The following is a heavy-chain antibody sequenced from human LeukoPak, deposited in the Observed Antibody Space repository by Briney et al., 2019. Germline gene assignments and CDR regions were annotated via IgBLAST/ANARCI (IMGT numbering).Heavy chain of an antibody. CDR1: GGSFSGYY. V-gene: IGHV4-4*07. Sequence: PSETLSLTCAVYGGSFSGYYWSWIRQPAGKGLEWIGRIYTSGSTNYNPSLKSRVTMSVDTSKNQFSLKLSSVTAADTAVYYCARDIPIFGVVGTNDAFDIWGQGTMVTVSS. CDR3: ARDIPIFGVVGTNDAFDI. J-gene: IGHJ3*02. CDR2: IYTSGST. D-gene: IGHD3-3*01.